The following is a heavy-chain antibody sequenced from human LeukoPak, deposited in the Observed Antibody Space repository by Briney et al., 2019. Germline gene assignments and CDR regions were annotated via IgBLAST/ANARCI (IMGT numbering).Heavy chain of an antibody. V-gene: IGHV3-20*04. CDR1: GFTFDDYG. J-gene: IGHJ4*02. D-gene: IGHD6-19*01. Sequence: GGSLRLSCAASGFTFDDYGMSLVRQAPGKGLEWVSGINWNGGSTGYADSVKGRFTISRDNAKNSLYLQMNSLRAEDTALYYCARDSHSSGWSGHFDYWGQGTLVTVSS. CDR2: INWNGGST. CDR3: ARDSHSSGWSGHFDY.